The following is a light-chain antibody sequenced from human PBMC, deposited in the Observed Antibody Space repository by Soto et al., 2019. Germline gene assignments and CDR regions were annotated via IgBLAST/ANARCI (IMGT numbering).Light chain of an antibody. CDR2: EGN. Sequence: QSALTQPASVSESPGQSISISCGGGRNDIGTYNLVSWYQQHPGKAPKLIIHEGNKRPSGVSNRFSGSRSGNTASLTISGLQAEDEADYYCCSYTDGSSLLFGGGTKVTVL. V-gene: IGLV2-23*01. J-gene: IGLJ3*02. CDR1: RNDIGTYNL. CDR3: CSYTDGSSLL.